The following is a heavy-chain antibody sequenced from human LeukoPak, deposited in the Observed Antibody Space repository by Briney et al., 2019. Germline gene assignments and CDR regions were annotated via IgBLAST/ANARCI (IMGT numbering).Heavy chain of an antibody. CDR2: ISGSGSHA. V-gene: IGHV3-23*01. CDR1: GLSFGSYA. D-gene: IGHD1-1*01. J-gene: IGHJ5*02. CDR3: GSGPVGTTVP. Sequence: GGSLRLSCAASGLSFGSYAMGWTRQAPGQGLEWVSAISGSGSHANYAESVKGRFTISRDNSKNTLYLQMHSLIAADTAVYYCGSGPVGTTVPWGQGTLVTVSS.